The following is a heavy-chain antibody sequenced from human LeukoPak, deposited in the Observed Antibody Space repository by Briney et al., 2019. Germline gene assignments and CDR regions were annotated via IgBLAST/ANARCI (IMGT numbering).Heavy chain of an antibody. CDR3: VRECRSGQEGFDP. CDR1: GFTFSNYA. D-gene: IGHD3-10*01. J-gene: IGHJ5*02. CDR2: ITAGGDQT. Sequence: GGSLRLSCAASGFTFSNYAMSWVRQAPGQGLEWASAITAGGDQTFYRDSVQGRFAISRDNYKNTVSLEMNNLRGEDTAIYYCVRECRSGQEGFDPWGQGTLVTVSS. V-gene: IGHV3-23*01.